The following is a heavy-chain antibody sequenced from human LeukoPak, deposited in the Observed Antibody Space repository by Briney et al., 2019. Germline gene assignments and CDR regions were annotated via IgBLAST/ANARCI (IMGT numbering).Heavy chain of an antibody. Sequence: SETLSLTCTVSGGSISSYYWSWIRQPPGKGLEWIGYIHYSGSTNYNPPLKSRVTISVDTSKNQFSLKLSSVTAADTAVYYCARDQNAFDIWGQGTMVTVSS. CDR3: ARDQNAFDI. V-gene: IGHV4-59*01. CDR1: GGSISSYY. J-gene: IGHJ3*02. CDR2: IHYSGST.